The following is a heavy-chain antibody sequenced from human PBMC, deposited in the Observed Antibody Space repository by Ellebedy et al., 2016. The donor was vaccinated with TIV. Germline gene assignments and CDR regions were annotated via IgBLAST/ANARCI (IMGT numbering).Heavy chain of an antibody. CDR1: GFTFSSYT. V-gene: IGHV3-23*01. D-gene: IGHD3-9*01. CDR3: TKDRTRTPSNYYDVLTYSYREAFDM. Sequence: GGSLRLSCAASGFTFSSYTMNWVRQAPGKGLEWVASISNSADRTHYADSVKGRFTISRDNSKSTLYLEMDGLRAEDTAVYYCTKDRTRTPSNYYDVLTYSYREAFDMWGQGTMVTVSS. CDR2: ISNSADRT. J-gene: IGHJ3*02.